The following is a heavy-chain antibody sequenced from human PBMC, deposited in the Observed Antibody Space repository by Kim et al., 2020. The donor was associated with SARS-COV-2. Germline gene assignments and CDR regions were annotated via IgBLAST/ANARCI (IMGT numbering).Heavy chain of an antibody. V-gene: IGHV3-21*01. J-gene: IGHJ5*02. CDR3: ARGGSTATTCFDP. D-gene: IGHD1-7*01. Sequence: YADSVKGRFPISRDNAKNSLYLQMNSLRAEDTAVYYCARGGSTATTCFDPWGQGTLVTVSS.